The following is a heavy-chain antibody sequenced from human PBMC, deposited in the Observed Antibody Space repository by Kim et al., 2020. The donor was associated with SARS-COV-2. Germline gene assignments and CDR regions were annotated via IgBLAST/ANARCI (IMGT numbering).Heavy chain of an antibody. Sequence: ASVKVSCKVSGYTLTELSMHWVRQAPGKGLEWMGGFDPEDGETIYAQKFQGRVTMTEDTSTDTAYMELSSLRSEDTAVYYCATARGYCSGGSCGRWFDPWGQGTLVTVSS. J-gene: IGHJ5*02. CDR1: GYTLTELS. D-gene: IGHD2-15*01. CDR3: ATARGYCSGGSCGRWFDP. CDR2: FDPEDGET. V-gene: IGHV1-24*01.